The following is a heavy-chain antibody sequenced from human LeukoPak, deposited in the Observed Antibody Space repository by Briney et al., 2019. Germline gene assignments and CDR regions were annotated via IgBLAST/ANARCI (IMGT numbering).Heavy chain of an antibody. Sequence: PGGSLRLSFAASGFTFSSYAMSWVRQAPGMGLEWVSAISGSGGSTYYADSVKGRFTISRDNSKNTLYLQMNSLRAEDTAVYYCAKDGDVVVIAILFNWGQGTLVTVSS. CDR2: ISGSGGST. CDR1: GFTFSSYA. J-gene: IGHJ4*02. CDR3: AKDGDVVVIAILFN. D-gene: IGHD2-21*01. V-gene: IGHV3-23*01.